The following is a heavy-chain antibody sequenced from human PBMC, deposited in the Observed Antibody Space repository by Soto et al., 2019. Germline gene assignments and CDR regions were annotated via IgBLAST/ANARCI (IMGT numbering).Heavy chain of an antibody. CDR2: IWYTGSNK. V-gene: IGHV3-33*01. Sequence: QVQLVESGGGVVQPGRSLRLSCAASGFTFSSYGMHWVRQAPGKGLQWVAGIWYTGSNKYYADSVKGRFTISRDNSKNSLYLQMNSLSAADTVVYYCAREPSGCDLTDAFDIWGQGTMVTVSS. D-gene: IGHD5-12*01. CDR3: AREPSGCDLTDAFDI. J-gene: IGHJ3*02. CDR1: GFTFSSYG.